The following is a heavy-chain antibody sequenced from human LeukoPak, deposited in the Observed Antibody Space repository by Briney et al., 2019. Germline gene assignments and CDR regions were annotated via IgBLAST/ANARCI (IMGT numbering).Heavy chain of an antibody. CDR2: ISGSGGST. V-gene: IGHV3-23*01. CDR1: GFTFSNYA. J-gene: IGHJ4*02. Sequence: GGSLRLSCAASGFTFSNYAMSWVRQAPGKGLEWVSGISGSGGSTYYADSVKGRFTISRDNSKNTLYLQMNSLRAEDTAVYYCARGAGSSSNDYWGQGTLVTVSS. D-gene: IGHD6-6*01. CDR3: ARGAGSSSNDY.